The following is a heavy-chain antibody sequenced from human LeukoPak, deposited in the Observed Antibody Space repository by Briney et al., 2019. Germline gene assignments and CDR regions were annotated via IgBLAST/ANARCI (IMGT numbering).Heavy chain of an antibody. CDR2: INPNSGGT. CDR1: GYTFTGYY. Sequence: ASVKVSCKASGYTFTGYYMHWVRQAPGQGLEWMGWINPNSGGTSYAQKFQGRVTMTRDMSTSTVYMELSSLRSEDTAVYYCARFPLYWGQGTLVTVSS. CDR3: ARFPLY. V-gene: IGHV1-2*02. J-gene: IGHJ4*02.